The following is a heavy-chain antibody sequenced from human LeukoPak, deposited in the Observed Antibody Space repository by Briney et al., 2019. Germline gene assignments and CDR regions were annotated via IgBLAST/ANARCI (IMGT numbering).Heavy chain of an antibody. J-gene: IGHJ3*02. D-gene: IGHD3-10*01. Sequence: SETLSLTCAVYGGSFSGYYWSWIRQPPGKGLEWIGEINHSGSTNYNPSLKSRVTISVDTSKNQFSLKLSSVTAADTAVYYCARPRRNYYGSGSVHLGAFDIWGQGTMVTVSS. CDR1: GGSFSGYY. CDR2: INHSGST. V-gene: IGHV4-34*01. CDR3: ARPRRNYYGSGSVHLGAFDI.